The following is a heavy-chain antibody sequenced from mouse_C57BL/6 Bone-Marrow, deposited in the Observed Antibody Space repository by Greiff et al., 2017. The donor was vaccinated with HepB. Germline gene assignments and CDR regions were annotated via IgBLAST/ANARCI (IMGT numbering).Heavy chain of an antibody. CDR1: GFTFSSYG. V-gene: IGHV5-6*02. J-gene: IGHJ4*01. CDR2: ISSGGSYT. Sequence: DVKLVESGGDLVKPGGSLKLSCAASGFTFSSYGMSWVRQTPDKRLEWVATISSGGSYTYYPDSVKGRFTISRDNAKNTLYLQMSSLKSEDTAMYYCARPALYYAMDYWGQGTSVTVSS. CDR3: ARPALYYAMDY.